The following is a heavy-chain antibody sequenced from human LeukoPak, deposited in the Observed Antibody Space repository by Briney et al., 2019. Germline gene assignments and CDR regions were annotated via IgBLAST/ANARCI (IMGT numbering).Heavy chain of an antibody. CDR3: AELGITMIGGV. Sequence: GGSLRLSCGGSGFTFGSYEMSWVRQAPGKGLEWVSHISSSGRHLFYADSVRGRFTISRDNAKNSLYLQMNSLRAEDTAVYYCAELGITMIGGVWGKGTTVTISS. CDR1: GFTFGSYE. J-gene: IGHJ6*04. CDR2: ISSSGRHL. D-gene: IGHD3-10*02. V-gene: IGHV3-48*03.